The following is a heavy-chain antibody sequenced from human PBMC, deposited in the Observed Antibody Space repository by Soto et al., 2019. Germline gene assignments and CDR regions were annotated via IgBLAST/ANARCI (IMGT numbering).Heavy chain of an antibody. CDR3: ARARWTAMVTGLDLDY. CDR1: GGSISSGGYY. J-gene: IGHJ4*02. CDR2: IYYSGST. V-gene: IGHV4-31*03. D-gene: IGHD5-18*01. Sequence: PSETLSLTCTVSGGSISSGGYYWSWIRQHPGKGLEWIGYIYYSGSTYYNPSLKSRVTISVDTSKNQFSLKLSSVTAADTAVYYCARARWTAMVTGLDLDYWGQGTLVTVSS.